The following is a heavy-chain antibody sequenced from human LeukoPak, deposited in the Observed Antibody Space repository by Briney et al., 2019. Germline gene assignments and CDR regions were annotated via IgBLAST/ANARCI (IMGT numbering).Heavy chain of an antibody. CDR1: GFTFSSYG. V-gene: IGHV3-33*06. CDR2: IWYDGSNK. D-gene: IGHD3-22*01. Sequence: GGSLRLSCAASGFTFSSYGMHWVRQAPGKGLEWVAVIWYDGSNKYYADSVKGRFTISRDNSKNTLYLQMNSLRAEDTAVYYCAKDSSGSGYPTWGRGTLVTVSS. J-gene: IGHJ5*02. CDR3: AKDSSGSGYPT.